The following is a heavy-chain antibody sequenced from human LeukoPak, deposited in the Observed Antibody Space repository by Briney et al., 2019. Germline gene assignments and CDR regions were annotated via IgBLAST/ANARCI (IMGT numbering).Heavy chain of an antibody. J-gene: IGHJ6*02. CDR2: IYDSGST. V-gene: IGHV4-59*01. Sequence: SETLSLTRTVSGGSISGYYWSWIRQPPGKGLEWIGYIYDSGSTNYNPSLKSRVTISVDTSKNQFSLKLSSVTAADTAVYYCARGGSGYDSFYYYGMDVWGQGTTVTVSS. D-gene: IGHD5-12*01. CDR1: GGSISGYY. CDR3: ARGGSGYDSFYYYGMDV.